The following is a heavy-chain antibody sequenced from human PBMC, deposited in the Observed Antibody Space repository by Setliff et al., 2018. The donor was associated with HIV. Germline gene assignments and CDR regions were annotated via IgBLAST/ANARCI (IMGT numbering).Heavy chain of an antibody. CDR1: GGTFRSQA. D-gene: IGHD2-15*01. CDR2: LISMFKIP. J-gene: IGHJ6*02. V-gene: IGHV1-69*13. Sequence: ASVKVSCKTSGGTFRSQAMSWVRQAPGQGLEWMGGLISMFKIPQIAQKFQGRVTITADESTSTAYMGLSSLTSEDTAVYYCARGGWSGGGPLHYSYYYLDVWGQGTAVTVSS. CDR3: ARGGWSGGGPLHYSYYYLDV.